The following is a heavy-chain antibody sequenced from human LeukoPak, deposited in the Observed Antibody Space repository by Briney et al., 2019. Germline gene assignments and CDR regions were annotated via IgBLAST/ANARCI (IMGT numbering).Heavy chain of an antibody. V-gene: IGHV1-24*01. CDR1: GYTLTELS. J-gene: IGHJ4*02. D-gene: IGHD3-22*01. CDR2: FDPENGET. CDR3: ATVGSYDSSGYYPL. Sequence: GASVKVSCKVSGYTLTELSMHWVRQAPGKGLEWMGGFDPENGETIYAQKFQGRVTMTEDTSTDTAYMELSSLRSEDTAVYYCATVGSYDSSGYYPLWGQGTLVTVSS.